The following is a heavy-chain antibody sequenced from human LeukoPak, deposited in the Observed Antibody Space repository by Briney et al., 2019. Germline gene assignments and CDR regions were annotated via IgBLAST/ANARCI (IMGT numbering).Heavy chain of an antibody. V-gene: IGHV3-53*01. CDR3: AKDKYRFGEWPPDY. D-gene: IGHD3-3*01. J-gene: IGHJ4*02. Sequence: GGSLRLSCAVSGFSVTTNDMSWVRQAPGKGLEWVSVIYSGERTYYADSVKGRFTISRDNSKNTLYLQMNSLRAEDTAVYYCAKDKYRFGEWPPDYWGQGSLVTVSS. CDR2: IYSGERT. CDR1: GFSVTTND.